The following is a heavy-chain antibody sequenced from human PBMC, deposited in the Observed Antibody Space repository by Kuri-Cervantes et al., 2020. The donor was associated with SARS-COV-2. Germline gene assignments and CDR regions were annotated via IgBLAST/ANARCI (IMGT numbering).Heavy chain of an antibody. CDR3: AGELIGAAMVYWFDP. D-gene: IGHD5-18*01. CDR2: IIPIFGTA. J-gene: IGHJ5*02. V-gene: IGHV1-69*06. CDR1: GGTFSSYA. Sequence: SVKVSCKASGGTFSSYAISWVRQAPGQGLEWMGGIIPIFGTANYAQKFQGRVTITADKSTSTAYMELSSLRSEDTAVYYCAGELIGAAMVYWFDPWGQGTLVTVSS.